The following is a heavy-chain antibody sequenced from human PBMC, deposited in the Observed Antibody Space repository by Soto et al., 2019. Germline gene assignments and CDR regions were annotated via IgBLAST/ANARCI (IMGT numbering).Heavy chain of an antibody. V-gene: IGHV3-23*01. CDR1: GFTFSSYA. CDR2: ISGSGGST. D-gene: IGHD6-19*01. J-gene: IGHJ4*02. Sequence: GGSLRLSCAASGFTFSSYAMSWVRQAPGKGLEWVSAISGSGGSTYYADSVKGRFTISRDNSKNTLYLQMNSLRAEDTAVYYCAKVGSSGWYYQFSRFDYWGQGTLVTVSS. CDR3: AKVGSSGWYYQFSRFDY.